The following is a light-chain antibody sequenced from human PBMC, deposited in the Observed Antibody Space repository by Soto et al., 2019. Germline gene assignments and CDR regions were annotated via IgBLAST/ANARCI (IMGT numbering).Light chain of an antibody. CDR3: QQRSNWTWT. Sequence: EIVLTQSPATLSLSPGERATLSCRASQSVSSYLAWYQQKPGQAPRLLIYDASTRATGIPARCSGSGSGTDFTLSISSLEPEDFAVYYCQQRSNWTWTFGQGTKVEIK. CDR1: QSVSSY. CDR2: DAS. V-gene: IGKV3-11*01. J-gene: IGKJ1*01.